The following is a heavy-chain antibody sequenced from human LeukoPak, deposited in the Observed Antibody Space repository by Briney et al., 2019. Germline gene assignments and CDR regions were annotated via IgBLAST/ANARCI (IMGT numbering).Heavy chain of an antibody. J-gene: IGHJ3*02. V-gene: IGHV1-18*01. CDR1: GYTFTIYG. D-gene: IGHD4-17*01. CDR3: ARADPTTVTNRAFDI. CDR2: ISAYNGNT. Sequence: ASVKVSCKASGYTFTIYGISWVRQAPGQGLEWMGWISAYNGNTNYAQKLQGRVTMATDTSTSTAYMELRRLGSDDTAVYYCARADPTTVTNRAFDIWGQGTMVTVSS.